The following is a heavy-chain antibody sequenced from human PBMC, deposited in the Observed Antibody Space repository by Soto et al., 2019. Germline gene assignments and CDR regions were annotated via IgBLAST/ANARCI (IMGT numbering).Heavy chain of an antibody. D-gene: IGHD6-6*01. CDR3: ARVASSGIDY. CDR2: IYYSGST. CDR1: GGSISSGGYY. Sequence: PSETLSLTCTVSGGSISSGGYYWSWIRQHPGKGLEWIGYIYYSGSTYYNPSLKSRVTISVDTSKNQFSLKLSPVTAADTAVYYCARVASSGIDYWGQGTLVTVSS. J-gene: IGHJ4*02. V-gene: IGHV4-31*03.